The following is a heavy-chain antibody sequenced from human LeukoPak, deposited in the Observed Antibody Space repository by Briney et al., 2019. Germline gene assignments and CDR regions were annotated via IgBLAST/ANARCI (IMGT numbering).Heavy chain of an antibody. CDR1: GFIFSSYA. Sequence: GGSLRLSCAASGFIFSSYAMHWVRQAPGKGLGWVTVISYDGSNKYYADSVKGRFTVSRDNSKNTLCLKMNSLRAEDTAVYYCARETARSFDYWGQGTLVTVSS. CDR2: ISYDGSNK. J-gene: IGHJ4*02. CDR3: ARETARSFDY. V-gene: IGHV3-30-3*01.